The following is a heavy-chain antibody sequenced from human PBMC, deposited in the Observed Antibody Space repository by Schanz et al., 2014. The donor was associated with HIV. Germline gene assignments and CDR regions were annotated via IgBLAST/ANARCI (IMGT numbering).Heavy chain of an antibody. Sequence: EVQLVESGGGLVQPGGSLTLSCAASGFTFSDSAMQWVRQAAGKGLEWVGRIRNKANTYTTEYAASVKGRFTISXXXSRNSLFLQMNSXKTEDSAVYYCIRHVEWARSYWGQGILVTVSS. D-gene: IGHD1-1*01. J-gene: IGHJ4*02. CDR2: IRNKANTYTT. V-gene: IGHV3-73*02. CDR1: GFTFSDSA. CDR3: IRHVEWARSY.